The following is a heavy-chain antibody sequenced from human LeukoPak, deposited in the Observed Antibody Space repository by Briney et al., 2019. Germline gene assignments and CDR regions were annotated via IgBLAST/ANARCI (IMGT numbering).Heavy chain of an antibody. Sequence: PGGSLRLSCAASGFTFSSYGMHWVRQAPGKGLEWVAVIWYDGSNKYYADSVKGRFTISRDNSKSTLYLQMNSLRAEDTAVYYCARALISDYTGFDYWGQGTLVTVSS. V-gene: IGHV3-33*08. CDR2: IWYDGSNK. CDR1: GFTFSSYG. J-gene: IGHJ4*02. D-gene: IGHD4-11*01. CDR3: ARALISDYTGFDY.